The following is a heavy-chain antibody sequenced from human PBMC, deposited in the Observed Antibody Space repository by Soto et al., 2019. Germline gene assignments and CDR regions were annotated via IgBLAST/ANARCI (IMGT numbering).Heavy chain of an antibody. CDR3: AKGVTFYCDYGGDYYYMDG. D-gene: IGHD4-17*01. CDR1: GFTFDDYA. Sequence: PGGSLRLSCAASGFTFDDYAMHWVRQAPGKGLEWVSGISWNSGSIGYADSVKGRFTISRDNAKNSLYLQMNSLRAEDTALYYCAKGVTFYCDYGGDYYYMDGSGKATTVTVSS. CDR2: ISWNSGSI. V-gene: IGHV3-9*01. J-gene: IGHJ6*03.